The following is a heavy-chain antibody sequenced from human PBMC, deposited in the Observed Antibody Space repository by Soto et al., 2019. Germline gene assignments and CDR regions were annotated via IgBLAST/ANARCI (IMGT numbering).Heavy chain of an antibody. Sequence: SGPMLVNPTQTLTLTCTFSGFSLSTTGMRVSWIRQPPGKALEWLARIDWDDDKFYSTSLKTRLTISKDTSKNQVVLTLTNMDPVDTATYYCARTAGYYRGRHFDYWGQGTLVTVSS. CDR3: ARTAGYYRGRHFDY. V-gene: IGHV2-70*04. J-gene: IGHJ4*02. CDR2: IDWDDDK. D-gene: IGHD3-10*01. CDR1: GFSLSTTGMR.